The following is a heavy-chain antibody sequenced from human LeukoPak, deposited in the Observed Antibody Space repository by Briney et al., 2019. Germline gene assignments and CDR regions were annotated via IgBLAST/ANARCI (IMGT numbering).Heavy chain of an antibody. V-gene: IGHV4-34*01. D-gene: IGHD6-13*01. Sequence: SETLSLTCAVYGGSFSGYYWSWIRQPPGKGLEWIGEINHSGSTNYNPSLKSRVTISVDTSKNQFSLKLSSVTAADTAVYHCARGRRRSIAAAGFDYWGQGTLVTVSS. J-gene: IGHJ4*02. CDR1: GGSFSGYY. CDR3: ARGRRRSIAAAGFDY. CDR2: INHSGST.